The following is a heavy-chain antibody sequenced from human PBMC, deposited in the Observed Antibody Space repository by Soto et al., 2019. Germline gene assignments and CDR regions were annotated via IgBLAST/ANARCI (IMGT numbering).Heavy chain of an antibody. V-gene: IGHV3-21*01. J-gene: IGHJ5*02. Sequence: GGSLRLSCAASGFTFSSYSMNWVRQAPGKGLEWVSSISSSSSYIYYADSVKGRFTISRDNAKNSLYLQMNSLRAEDTAVYYCARDGESGGDSLGWFDPWGQGTLVTVSS. D-gene: IGHD2-21*01. CDR1: GFTFSSYS. CDR2: ISSSSSYI. CDR3: ARDGESGGDSLGWFDP.